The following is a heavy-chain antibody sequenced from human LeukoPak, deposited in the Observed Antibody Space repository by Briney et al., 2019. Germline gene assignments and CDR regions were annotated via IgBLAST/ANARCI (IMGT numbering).Heavy chain of an antibody. D-gene: IGHD2-2*01. CDR3: AKGGPVVSDAFDI. V-gene: IGHV3-30*04. Sequence: PGGSLRLSCAASGFTFSSYAMHWVRQAPGKGLEWVAVISYDGSNKYYADSVKGRFTISRDNSKNTLYLQMNSLRAEDTALYYCAKGGPVVSDAFDIWGQGTMVTVSS. J-gene: IGHJ3*02. CDR2: ISYDGSNK. CDR1: GFTFSSYA.